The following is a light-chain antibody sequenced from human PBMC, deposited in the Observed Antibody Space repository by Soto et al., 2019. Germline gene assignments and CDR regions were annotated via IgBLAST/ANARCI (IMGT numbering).Light chain of an antibody. Sequence: QSVLTQPPSVSGAPGQRVTISCTGSSSDIGGGYDWHGYQHLPGSVPKLLIYGDTNRPSGVPDRFSGSKSGTSASLAITGLQAEDEADYYCQSYDSSLSGHVVFGGGTKPTVL. V-gene: IGLV1-40*01. J-gene: IGLJ2*01. CDR2: GDT. CDR1: SSDIGGGYD. CDR3: QSYDSSLSGHVV.